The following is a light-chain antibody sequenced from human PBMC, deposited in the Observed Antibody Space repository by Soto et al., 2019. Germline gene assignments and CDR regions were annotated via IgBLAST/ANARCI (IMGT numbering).Light chain of an antibody. CDR2: EVN. CDR1: GSDVGDSSH. CDR3: CLSPGSLAWL. J-gene: IGLJ3*02. V-gene: IGLV2-11*01. Sequence: QSVRTQPRSVSGSPGQSVTISCTASGSDVGDSSHVSWYQLHPGKAPKLMIYEVNNRPSGVPDRFSGSKSGSTASLTISGLQAEDEAEYYCCLSPGSLAWLFGGGSKVTV.